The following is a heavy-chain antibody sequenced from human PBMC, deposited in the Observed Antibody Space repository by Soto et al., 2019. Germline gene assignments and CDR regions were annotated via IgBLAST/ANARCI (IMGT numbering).Heavy chain of an antibody. Sequence: PGESLKISCKGSGYRFTSYWIGWVRQMPGKGLEWMGIIYPGDSDTRYSPSFQGQVTISADKSISTAYLQWSSLKASDTAVYYCARVPGGYSYGSWLYYFDYWGQGTLVTVSS. V-gene: IGHV5-51*01. D-gene: IGHD5-18*01. CDR1: GYRFTSYW. CDR3: ARVPGGYSYGSWLYYFDY. CDR2: IYPGDSDT. J-gene: IGHJ4*02.